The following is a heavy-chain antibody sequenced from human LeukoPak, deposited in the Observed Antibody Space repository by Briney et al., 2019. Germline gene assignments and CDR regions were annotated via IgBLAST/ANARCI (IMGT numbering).Heavy chain of an antibody. CDR2: INHSGST. CDR1: GGSFSGYY. V-gene: IGHV4-34*01. D-gene: IGHD6-13*01. J-gene: IGHJ4*02. CDR3: ARGGGSSSLAD. Sequence: SETLSLTCAVYGGSFSGYYWSWIRQPPGKGLEWIGEINHSGSTNHNPSLKSRVTISVDTSKNQFSLKLSSVTAADTAVYYCARGGGSSSLADWGQGTLVTVSS.